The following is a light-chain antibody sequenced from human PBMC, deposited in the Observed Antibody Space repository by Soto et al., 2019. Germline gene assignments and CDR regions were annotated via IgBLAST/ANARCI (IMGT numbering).Light chain of an antibody. V-gene: IGLV2-14*01. CDR1: SSDIGGYNY. J-gene: IGLJ2*01. Sequence: QSALTQPASVSGSPGQSITISCTGTSSDIGGYNYVSWYQQHPGKAPKLMISEVSNRPSGVSNRFSGSKSGNTASLTISGLQAEDEADYYCSSFRSTTTLFGGGTKLTVL. CDR3: SSFRSTTTL. CDR2: EVS.